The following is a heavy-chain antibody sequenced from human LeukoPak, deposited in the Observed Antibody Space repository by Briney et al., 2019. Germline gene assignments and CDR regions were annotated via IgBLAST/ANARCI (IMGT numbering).Heavy chain of an antibody. V-gene: IGHV4-38-2*02. CDR3: ARGPGYSRQFDY. CDR1: GYSISSGYY. D-gene: IGHD6-13*01. J-gene: IGHJ4*02. Sequence: SETLSLTCTVSGYSISSGYYWGWIRQPPGKGLEWIGSIYHSGSTYYNPSLKSRVTISVDTSKNQFSLKLSSVTAADTAVYYCARGPGYSRQFDYWGQGTLVTVSS. CDR2: IYHSGST.